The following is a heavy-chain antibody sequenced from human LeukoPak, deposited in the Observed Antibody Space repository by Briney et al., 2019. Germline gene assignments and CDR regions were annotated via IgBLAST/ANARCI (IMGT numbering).Heavy chain of an antibody. J-gene: IGHJ4*02. CDR2: INQDGSEE. D-gene: IGHD3-22*01. Sequence: GGSLRLSCAAAQFTFSSHWMSWFRQAPGKGLEWVANINQDGSEEYYVDSVKGRFTISRDITKSSLFLQMNTLRPEDTAVYYCARDPTYYDRSGYDYWVQGTVATVPS. CDR3: ARDPTYYDRSGYDY. CDR1: QFTFSSHW. V-gene: IGHV3-7*01.